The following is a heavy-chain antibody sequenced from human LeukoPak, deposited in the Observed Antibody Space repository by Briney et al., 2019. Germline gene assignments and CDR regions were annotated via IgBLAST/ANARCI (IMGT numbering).Heavy chain of an antibody. J-gene: IGHJ4*02. CDR1: GYTFTIYY. CDR2: INPNSGGT. V-gene: IGHV1-2*02. CDR3: ARVRVRGAMAPFDY. Sequence: ASVKVSCKASGYTFTIYYIHWVRQAPGQGLEWMGWINPNSGGTNYAQKFQGRVTMTRDTSISTAYMELSRLRSDDTAVYYCARVRVRGAMAPFDYWGQGTLVTVSS. D-gene: IGHD3-10*01.